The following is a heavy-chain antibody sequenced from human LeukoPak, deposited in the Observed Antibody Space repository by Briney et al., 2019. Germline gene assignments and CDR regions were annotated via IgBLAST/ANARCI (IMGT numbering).Heavy chain of an antibody. CDR1: GFTFSSYA. Sequence: GGSLRLSCAASGFTFSSYAMSWVRQAPGKGLEWVSGISGSGGSTYYADSVRGRFTISRDNSKNTLFLQMSRLRAEDAAVYYCAKALESCGGDCAQYYFDYWGQGTLVTVSS. D-gene: IGHD2-21*02. CDR2: ISGSGGST. CDR3: AKALESCGGDCAQYYFDY. V-gene: IGHV3-23*01. J-gene: IGHJ4*02.